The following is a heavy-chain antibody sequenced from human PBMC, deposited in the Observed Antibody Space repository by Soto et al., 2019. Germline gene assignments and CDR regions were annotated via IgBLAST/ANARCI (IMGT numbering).Heavy chain of an antibody. D-gene: IGHD3-22*01. CDR2: INHSGST. J-gene: IGHJ5*02. Sequence: SETLSLTCAVYGGSFSGYYWSWIRQPPGKGLEWIGEINHSGSTNYNPSSKSRVTISLDTSKNQFSLQLSSVTAADTAVYYCARGTSYYYDSSGYPNWFDPWGQGTLVTVSS. V-gene: IGHV4-34*01. CDR1: GGSFSGYY. CDR3: ARGTSYYYDSSGYPNWFDP.